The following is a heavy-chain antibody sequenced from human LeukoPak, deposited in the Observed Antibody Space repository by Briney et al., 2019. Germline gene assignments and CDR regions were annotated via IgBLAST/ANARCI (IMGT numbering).Heavy chain of an antibody. J-gene: IGHJ6*02. D-gene: IGHD3-3*01. Sequence: ASVKVSCKASGYTFTGYYMHWVRQAPGQGLEWMGWINPNSGGTNYAQKFQGRVTMTRDTSISTAYMELSRLRSDDTAVYYCARVPSITIFRPTDVWGQGTTVTVSS. CDR3: ARVPSITIFRPTDV. V-gene: IGHV1-2*02. CDR2: INPNSGGT. CDR1: GYTFTGYY.